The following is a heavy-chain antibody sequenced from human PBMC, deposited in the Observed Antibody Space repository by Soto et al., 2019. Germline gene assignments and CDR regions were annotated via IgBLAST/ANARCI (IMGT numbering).Heavy chain of an antibody. Sequence: GGSLRLSCAASGFTFSSYAMHWVRQAPGKGLEWVAVISYDGSNKYYADSVKGRFTISRDNSKNTLYLQMNSLRAEDTAVYYCATPVPSPGIAAAGTRPVDYWGQGTQVTVSS. D-gene: IGHD6-13*01. CDR3: ATPVPSPGIAAAGTRPVDY. CDR1: GFTFSSYA. J-gene: IGHJ4*02. V-gene: IGHV3-30-3*01. CDR2: ISYDGSNK.